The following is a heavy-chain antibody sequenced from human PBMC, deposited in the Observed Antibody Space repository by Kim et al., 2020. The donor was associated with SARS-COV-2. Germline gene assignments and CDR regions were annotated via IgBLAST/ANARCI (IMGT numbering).Heavy chain of an antibody. J-gene: IGHJ6*02. Sequence: GGSLRLSCAASGFTFSTYGMHWVRQAPGKGLEWVAVIWYDGSNKYYVDSVRGRFTISRDNSKNTLYLQMNSLRAEDTAVYYCARVSGYCSSTSCYYYAMDVWGQGTTVTVSS. V-gene: IGHV3-33*01. D-gene: IGHD2-2*01. CDR1: GFTFSTYG. CDR3: ARVSGYCSSTSCYYYAMDV. CDR2: IWYDGSNK.